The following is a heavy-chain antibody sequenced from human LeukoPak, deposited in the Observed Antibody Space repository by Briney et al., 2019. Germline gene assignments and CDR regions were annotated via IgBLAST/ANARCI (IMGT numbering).Heavy chain of an antibody. J-gene: IGHJ4*02. CDR2: INSDGGT. CDR3: GRDFWSGLDY. V-gene: IGHV3-74*01. Sequence: GGSLRLSCAASGFTVSSNYMSWVRQAPGKGLVWVSRINSDGGTNYADSVKGRFTISRDNAKNTLYLQMSSLRAEDTAVYYCGRDFWSGLDYWGQGTLVTVSS. D-gene: IGHD3-3*01. CDR1: GFTVSSNY.